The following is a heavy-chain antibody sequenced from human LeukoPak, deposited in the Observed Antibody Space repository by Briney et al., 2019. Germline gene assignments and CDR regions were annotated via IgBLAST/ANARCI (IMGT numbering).Heavy chain of an antibody. CDR2: IYHSGST. D-gene: IGHD6-13*01. CDR1: GGSINSYY. Sequence: SETLSLTCTVSGGSINSYYWSWIRQPPGKGLEWIGYIYHSGSTNYNPSLKSRVTISVDTSKSQFSLKLSSVTAADTAMYYCARRIAAADAFDYWGQGTLVTVSS. CDR3: ARRIAAADAFDY. J-gene: IGHJ4*02. V-gene: IGHV4-59*08.